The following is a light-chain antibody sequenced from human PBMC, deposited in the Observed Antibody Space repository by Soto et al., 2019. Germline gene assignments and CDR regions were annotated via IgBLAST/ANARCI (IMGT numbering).Light chain of an antibody. CDR1: SSNIGAGYD. CDR3: QSYDSSLSGVV. CDR2: GNS. V-gene: IGLV1-40*01. J-gene: IGLJ2*01. Sequence: QSVLTQPPSVSGAPGPRVTISCTGSSSNIGAGYDVHWYQQLPGTAPKLLIYGNSNRPSGVPDRFSGSKSGTSAYLAITGLQAEDEADYYCQSYDSSLSGVVFGGGTKLTVL.